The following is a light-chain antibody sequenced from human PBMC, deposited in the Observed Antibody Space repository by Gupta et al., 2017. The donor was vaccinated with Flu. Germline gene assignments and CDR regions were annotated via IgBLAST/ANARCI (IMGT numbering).Light chain of an antibody. V-gene: IGKV2-30*01. J-gene: IGKJ1*01. CDR3: MQGTQWPWT. Sequence: TVGPPASISCRSNQNLVYSDGNTFLNWVQQRPGQSPRRLIYKVSNRDSGVPDRFSGGGSGTDFTLSISRVEAEDVGIYYCMQGTQWPWTFGQGTKVEIK. CDR1: QNLVYSDGNTF. CDR2: KVS.